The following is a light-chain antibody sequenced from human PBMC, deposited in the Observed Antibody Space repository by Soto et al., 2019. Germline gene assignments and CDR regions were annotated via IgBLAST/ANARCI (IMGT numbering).Light chain of an antibody. CDR1: QNISRW. CDR3: QQYDTYSYT. CDR2: DAS. J-gene: IGKJ2*01. V-gene: IGKV1-5*01. Sequence: DIQMTQSPSTLSASLGDRVTVTCRASQNISRWLAWDQQRPGKAPKLLIYDASSLESGVPLRFSGSGSGTEFTLTISSLQPDDFATYYCQQYDTYSYTFGQGTKLEIK.